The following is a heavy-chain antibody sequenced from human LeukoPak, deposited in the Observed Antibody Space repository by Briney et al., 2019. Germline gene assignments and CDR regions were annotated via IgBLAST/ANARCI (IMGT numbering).Heavy chain of an antibody. J-gene: IGHJ4*02. V-gene: IGHV4-59*11. D-gene: IGHD3-22*01. CDR1: GDSINSRY. CDR2: AHYNRGT. CDR3: ARVHDTSDYYFYTDY. Sequence: AETLSLTCTVSGDSINSRYWSWIRQPPGKGLEWIGYAHYNRGTNYNPYLKSRVTISVDTSMNQLSLKLSSVTAADTAIYYCARVHDTSDYYFYTDYWGQGTQVTVSS.